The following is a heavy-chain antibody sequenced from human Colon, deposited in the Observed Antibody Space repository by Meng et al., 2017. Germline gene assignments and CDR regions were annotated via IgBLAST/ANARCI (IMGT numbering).Heavy chain of an antibody. CDR3: ARNPVIPDARTFDF. V-gene: IGHV4-30-4*01. CDR1: NGSINSADYY. J-gene: IGHJ4*02. D-gene: IGHD2-2*01. Sequence: QVQLQESSPGLVKPSQTLSLTCTISNGSINSADYYWNWIRQPPGKGPEWLGYIHSSGNTYYTPSLKSRLAMSLDTSKNQFSLRLTSVTAADTAVYYCARNPVIPDARTFDFWGQGALVTVSS. CDR2: IHSSGNT.